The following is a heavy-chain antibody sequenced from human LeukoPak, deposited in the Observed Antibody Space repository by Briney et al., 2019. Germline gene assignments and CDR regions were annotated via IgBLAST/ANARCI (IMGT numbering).Heavy chain of an antibody. D-gene: IGHD3-22*01. CDR2: INHSGST. V-gene: IGHV4-34*01. CDR3: ARGPGMIVVLNYYYYSGMDV. J-gene: IGHJ6*02. Sequence: SETLSLTCAVYGGSFSGYYWSWIRQPPGKGLEWIGEINHSGSTNYNPSLKSRVTISVDTSKNQFSLKLSSVTAADTAVYYCARGPGMIVVLNYYYYSGMDVWGQGTTVTVSS. CDR1: GGSFSGYY.